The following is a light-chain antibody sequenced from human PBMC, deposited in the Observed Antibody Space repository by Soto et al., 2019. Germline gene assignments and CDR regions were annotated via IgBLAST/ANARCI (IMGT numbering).Light chain of an antibody. Sequence: DIQMTQSPSSLSASVGDRVTITCRASQSTSSHLNWYQQKPGKAPKLLIYAASSLQSGVPSRFSGSGSGTDFTLTISSVQPEDFATYYCQQSYSYPGTFGQGTKVEMK. CDR2: AAS. V-gene: IGKV1-39*01. J-gene: IGKJ1*01. CDR3: QQSYSYPGT. CDR1: QSTSSH.